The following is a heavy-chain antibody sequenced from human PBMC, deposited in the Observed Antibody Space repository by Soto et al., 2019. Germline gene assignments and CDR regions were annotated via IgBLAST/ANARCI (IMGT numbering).Heavy chain of an antibody. CDR3: ARQYSSSWYYYYGMDV. CDR1: GYSFTSYW. V-gene: IGHV5-10-1*01. CDR2: IDPSDSYT. J-gene: IGHJ6*02. D-gene: IGHD6-13*01. Sequence: PGESLKISCKGSGYSFTSYWISWVRQMPGKGLEWMGRIDPSDSYTNYSPSFQGHVTISADKSISTAYLQWSSLKASDTTMYYCARQYSSSWYYYYGMDVWGQGTTVTVSS.